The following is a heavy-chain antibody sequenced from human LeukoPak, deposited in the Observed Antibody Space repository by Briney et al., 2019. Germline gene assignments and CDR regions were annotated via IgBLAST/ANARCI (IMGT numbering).Heavy chain of an antibody. CDR3: AKDKQWLVPGNWFDP. J-gene: IGHJ5*02. CDR2: ISGSGGST. D-gene: IGHD6-19*01. CDR1: GFTLSDYA. V-gene: IGHV3-23*01. Sequence: GRSLRLSCAVSGFTLSDYAMNWVRQAPGKGLEWVSAISGSGGSTYYADSVKGRFTISRDNSKNTLYLQINILRGEDTAKYYCAKDKQWLVPGNWFDPWGQGTLVTVSS.